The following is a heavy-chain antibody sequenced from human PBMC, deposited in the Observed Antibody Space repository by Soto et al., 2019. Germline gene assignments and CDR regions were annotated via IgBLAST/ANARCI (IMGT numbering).Heavy chain of an antibody. CDR2: IDNSGGIT. D-gene: IGHD5-18*01. CDR3: AKGGYNYGLLFDC. Sequence: EVQLLESGGGLVQPGGSLRLSCAASGFTFSTYAMSWVRQAPGKGLEWVSTIDNSGGITYYADSVKGRFTISRDNSTNTLYLQMTSLRAEDTAVYYCAKGGYNYGLLFDCWGQGTLVTVSS. V-gene: IGHV3-23*05. CDR1: GFTFSTYA. J-gene: IGHJ4*02.